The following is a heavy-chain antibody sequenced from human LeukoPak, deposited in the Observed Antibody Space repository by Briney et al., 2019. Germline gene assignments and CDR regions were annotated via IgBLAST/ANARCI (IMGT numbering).Heavy chain of an antibody. D-gene: IGHD4-17*01. V-gene: IGHV4-39*02. J-gene: IGHJ5*02. CDR1: GGSISSSSYY. CDR2: IYYSGSS. Sequence: ASETLSLTCTVSGGSISSSSYYWGWIRQPPGKGLEWIGSIYYSGSSYYNPSLKSRVTISVDTSKNQFSLKLSSVTAADTAVYYCARDDHGEDWFDPWGQGTLVTVSS. CDR3: ARDDHGEDWFDP.